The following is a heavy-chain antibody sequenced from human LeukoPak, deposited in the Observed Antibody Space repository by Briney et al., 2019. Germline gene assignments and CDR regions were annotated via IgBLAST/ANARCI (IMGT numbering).Heavy chain of an antibody. CDR2: IYHSGST. J-gene: IGHJ4*02. Sequence: PSETLSLTCTVSGGSISSGGYYWSWIRQPPGKGLEWIGYIYHSGSTYYNTSLKSRVTISVDRSKNQFSLKLSSVTAADTAVYYCARVQRYSNYRPGWGDWGQGTLVTVSS. D-gene: IGHD4-11*01. V-gene: IGHV4-30-2*01. CDR3: ARVQRYSNYRPGWGD. CDR1: GGSISSGGYY.